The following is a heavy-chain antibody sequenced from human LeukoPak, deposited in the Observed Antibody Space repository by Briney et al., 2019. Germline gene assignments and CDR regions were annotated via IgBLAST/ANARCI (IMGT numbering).Heavy chain of an antibody. D-gene: IGHD6-19*01. CDR3: ARDVIAVAPASGDLDY. CDR2: ISGSGGST. Sequence: GGSLRLSCAASGFTFSSYAMSWVRQAPGKGLEWVSAISGSGGSTYYADSVKGRFTISRDNSKNTLYLQMNSLRAEDTAVYYCARDVIAVAPASGDLDYWGQGTLVTVSS. CDR1: GFTFSSYA. J-gene: IGHJ4*02. V-gene: IGHV3-23*01.